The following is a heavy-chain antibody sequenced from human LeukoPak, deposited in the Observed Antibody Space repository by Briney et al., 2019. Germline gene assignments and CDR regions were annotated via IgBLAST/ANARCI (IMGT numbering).Heavy chain of an antibody. CDR2: IKKDGSEK. CDR3: ARDWRGYYGDYVGAFDI. D-gene: IGHD4-17*01. J-gene: IGHJ3*02. Sequence: GGSLRLSCAASGFTFSIYWMSWVRQAPGKGLEWVANIKKDGSEKNYVDSVKGRFTISRDNAENSLYLQMNSLRAEDTAVYYCARDWRGYYGDYVGAFDIWGQGTMVTVSS. V-gene: IGHV3-7*01. CDR1: GFTFSIYW.